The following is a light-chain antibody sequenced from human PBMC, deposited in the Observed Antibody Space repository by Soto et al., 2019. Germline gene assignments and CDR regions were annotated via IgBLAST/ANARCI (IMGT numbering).Light chain of an antibody. Sequence: QSVLTQSPSASASLGASVKLTCTLSSGHSSYAIAWHQQQPEKGPRYLMKLDSDGSHTKGDAIPDRFSGSSSGAGRYLTISRLPSEDEADYCCQTWGTGIHVVFGGGTKVTVL. J-gene: IGLJ2*01. V-gene: IGLV4-69*01. CDR2: LDSDGSH. CDR3: QTWGTGIHVV. CDR1: SGHSSYA.